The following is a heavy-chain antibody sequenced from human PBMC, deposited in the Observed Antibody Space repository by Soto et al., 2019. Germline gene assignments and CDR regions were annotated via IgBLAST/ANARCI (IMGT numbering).Heavy chain of an antibody. D-gene: IGHD5-12*01. V-gene: IGHV3-30*18. CDR3: AKGVRRGSDPTGLFDY. CDR1: GFTFSSYG. CDR2: ISYDGSNK. J-gene: IGHJ4*01. Sequence: QVQLVESGGGVVQPGRSLRLSCAASGFTFSSYGMHWVRQAPGKGLEWVAVISYDGSNKYYADSVKGRFTISRDNSKNPLYLQMNSLRAEGTAVYYCAKGVRRGSDPTGLFDYWGQGTLVTVSS.